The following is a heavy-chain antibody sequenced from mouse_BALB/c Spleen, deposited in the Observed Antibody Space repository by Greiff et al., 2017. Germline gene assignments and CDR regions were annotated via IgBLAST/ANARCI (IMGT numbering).Heavy chain of an antibody. V-gene: IGHV5-17*02. CDR2: ISSGSSTI. CDR1: GFTFSSFG. Sequence: VQLKESGGGLVQPGGSRKLSCAASGFTFSSFGMHWVRQAPEKGLEWVAYISSGSSTIYYADTVKGRFTISRDNPKNTLFLQMTSLRSEDTAMYYCARCGNYAFAYWGQGTLVTVSA. J-gene: IGHJ3*01. CDR3: ARCGNYAFAY. D-gene: IGHD2-1*01.